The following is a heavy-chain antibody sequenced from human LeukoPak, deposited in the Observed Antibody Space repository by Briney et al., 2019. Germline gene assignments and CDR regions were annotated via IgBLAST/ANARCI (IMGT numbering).Heavy chain of an antibody. D-gene: IGHD6-19*01. J-gene: IGHJ4*02. CDR2: ISYDGSNT. CDR3: AKAATPTPRYSSGWYYFDY. V-gene: IGHV3-30*18. Sequence: GGSLRLSCAASEFTFGDYGMHWVRQTPAKGLEWLAVISYDGSNTYYADSVKGRFTISRDNAKNSLYLQMNSLRAEDTALYYCAKAATPTPRYSSGWYYFDYWGQGTLVTVSS. CDR1: EFTFGDYG.